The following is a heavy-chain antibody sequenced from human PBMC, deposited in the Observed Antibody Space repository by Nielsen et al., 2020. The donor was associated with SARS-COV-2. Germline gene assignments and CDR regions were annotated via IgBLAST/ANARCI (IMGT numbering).Heavy chain of an antibody. CDR1: GFTFSSTY. CDR3: AGGADFWSGTQKYYMDV. J-gene: IGHJ6*04. D-gene: IGHD3-3*01. V-gene: IGHV3-74*01. CDR2: INPSGSGT. Sequence: GGSLSLSCSASGFTFSSTYMDWVRQAPGQGLVWVSRINPSGSGTAYADSVKGRFAVSRDNAENTVVLQIQSLRVEDTAVYYCAGGADFWSGTQKYYMDVWGKGTTVTVSS.